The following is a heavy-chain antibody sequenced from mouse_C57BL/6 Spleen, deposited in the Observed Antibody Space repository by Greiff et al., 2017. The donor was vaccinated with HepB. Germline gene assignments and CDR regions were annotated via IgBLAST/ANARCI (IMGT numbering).Heavy chain of an antibody. CDR3: ARNYEEGVYYAMDY. Sequence: QVQLQQPGAELVMPGASVKLSCKASGYTFTSYWMHWVKQRPGQGLEWIGEIDPSDSYTNYNQKFKGKSTLTVDKSSSTAYMQLSSLTSEDSAVYYCARNYEEGVYYAMDYWGQGTSVTVSS. CDR2: IDPSDSYT. J-gene: IGHJ4*01. CDR1: GYTFTSYW. V-gene: IGHV1-69*01. D-gene: IGHD2-4*01.